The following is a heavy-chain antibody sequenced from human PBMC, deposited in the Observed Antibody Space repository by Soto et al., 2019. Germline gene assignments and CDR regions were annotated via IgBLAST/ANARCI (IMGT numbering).Heavy chain of an antibody. D-gene: IGHD3-10*01. CDR1: GFTFSSYA. V-gene: IGHV3-30*04. CDR3: AKDMLLGVRGHYVMDV. Sequence: GGSLRLSCAASGFTFSSYAMGWVRQAPGKGLEWVALISYDGASAYYVDAVKGRSTISRDNSKNTVYLQINSLRAEDTALYYCAKDMLLGVRGHYVMDVWGQGTTVTVSS. J-gene: IGHJ6*02. CDR2: ISYDGASA.